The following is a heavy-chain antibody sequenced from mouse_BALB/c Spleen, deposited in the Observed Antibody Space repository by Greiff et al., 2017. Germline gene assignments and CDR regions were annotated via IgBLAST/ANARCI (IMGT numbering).Heavy chain of an antibody. CDR2: ISTYYGDA. V-gene: IGHV1S137*01. J-gene: IGHJ1*01. CDR1: GYTFTDYA. Sequence: VQLQQSGAELVRPGVSVKISCKGSGYTFTDYAMHWVKQSHAKSLEWIGVISTYYGDASYNQKFKGKATMTVDKSSSTAYMELARLTSEDSAIYYCARLTGTYFDVWGAGTTVTVSS. CDR3: ARLTGTYFDV. D-gene: IGHD4-1*01.